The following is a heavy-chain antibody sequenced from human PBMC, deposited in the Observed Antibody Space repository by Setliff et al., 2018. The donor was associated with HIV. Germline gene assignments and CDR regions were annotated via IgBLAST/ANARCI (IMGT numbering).Heavy chain of an antibody. Sequence: SETLSLTCTVSLGSISSSYSHYWAWIRQPPGKGLEWIGHIFHTGYSIYSPSLKSRVTISVDTAKNQFSLKLSSVTAADTAVYYCARAEGYYDNSVNTGRDYYYYMDVWGKGTTVTVSS. CDR1: LGSISSSYSHY. J-gene: IGHJ6*03. CDR2: IFHTGYS. D-gene: IGHD3-22*01. CDR3: ARAEGYYDNSVNTGRDYYYYMDV. V-gene: IGHV4-39*07.